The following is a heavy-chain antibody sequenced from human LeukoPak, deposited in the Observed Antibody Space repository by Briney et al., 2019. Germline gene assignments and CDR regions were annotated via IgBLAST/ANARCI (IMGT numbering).Heavy chain of an antibody. V-gene: IGHV4-61*02. J-gene: IGHJ3*02. Sequence: PSETLSLTCTVSGGSISSGSYLWSWIRQPAGKELEWIGRIYTSGNTTYNPSLKSRVTVSVDTSKNQFSLMLSSVTAADTAVYYCARHAYSFDAFDIWGQGTMVTVSS. CDR2: IYTSGNT. D-gene: IGHD5-18*01. CDR1: GGSISSGSYL. CDR3: ARHAYSFDAFDI.